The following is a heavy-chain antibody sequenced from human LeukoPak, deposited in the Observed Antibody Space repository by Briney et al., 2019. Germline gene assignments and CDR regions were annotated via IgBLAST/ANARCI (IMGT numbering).Heavy chain of an antibody. CDR2: MHYTGST. J-gene: IGHJ3*02. CDR3: ARHQWVPAFDI. Sequence: SEPLSLTCTGSGESMSGFYWNWIRQPPGKGLEWIGYMHYTGSTNYNPSLKSRVTISIDTSKNQFSLKLSSVTASDTAVYYCARHQWVPAFDIWGQGTMVTVSS. D-gene: IGHD1-26*01. CDR1: GESMSGFY. V-gene: IGHV4-59*08.